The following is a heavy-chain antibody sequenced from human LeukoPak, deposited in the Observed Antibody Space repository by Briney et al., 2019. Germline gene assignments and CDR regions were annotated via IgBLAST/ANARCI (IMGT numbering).Heavy chain of an antibody. V-gene: IGHV3-23*01. CDR1: GFTVSDYS. D-gene: IGHD3-22*01. Sequence: GSLRLSCAASGFTVSDYSMSWVRQAPGKGLEWVSAISGSGSYTDYADSVKGRFTISKDNSKNTLYMRMNSLRTEDTAIYYCAKRRYDSSGHFDSWGQGTLVTVSS. CDR2: ISGSGSYT. CDR3: AKRRYDSSGHFDS. J-gene: IGHJ4*02.